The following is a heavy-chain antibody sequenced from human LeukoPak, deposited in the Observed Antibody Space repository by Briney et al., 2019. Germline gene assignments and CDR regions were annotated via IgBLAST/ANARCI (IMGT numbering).Heavy chain of an antibody. Sequence: PGGSLRLSCAASGFTFSSYAMSWVRQAPGKGLEWVANINPDGSEKYYADSVKGRFAISRDNAENSLYLQMNSLRAEDTAVYYCARYGNGAWLAHYAFDSWGQGTMVTVSS. CDR1: GFTFSSYA. CDR3: ARYGNGAWLAHYAFDS. J-gene: IGHJ3*02. CDR2: INPDGSEK. V-gene: IGHV3-7*01. D-gene: IGHD6-19*01.